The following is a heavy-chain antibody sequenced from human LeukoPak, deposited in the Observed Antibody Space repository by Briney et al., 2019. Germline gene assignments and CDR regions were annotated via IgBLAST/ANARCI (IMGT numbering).Heavy chain of an antibody. Sequence: GGSLRLSCAASGFTFSDYYMSWIRQAPGKGLEWASYISSSGSTIYYADSVKGRFTISRDNAKNSLYLQMNSLRAEDTAVYYCARDPPTGYSYGFYYFDYWGQGTLVTVSS. CDR3: ARDPPTGYSYGFYYFDY. CDR2: ISSSGSTI. CDR1: GFTFSDYY. D-gene: IGHD5-18*01. J-gene: IGHJ4*02. V-gene: IGHV3-11*01.